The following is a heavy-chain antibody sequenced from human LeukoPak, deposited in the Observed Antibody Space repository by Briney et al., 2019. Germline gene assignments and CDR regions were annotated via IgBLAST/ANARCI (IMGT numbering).Heavy chain of an antibody. CDR3: AKEVGTFTLDY. D-gene: IGHD1-26*01. Sequence: PGGSLRLSRAASGFSFSTYGMHWVRQAPGKGLEWVTVISYDGSDKYYADSVKGRFTISRDNSRNTLYLQMNSLRVEDTAVYYCAKEVGTFTLDYWGQGTLVTVSS. J-gene: IGHJ4*02. CDR2: ISYDGSDK. CDR1: GFSFSTYG. V-gene: IGHV3-30*18.